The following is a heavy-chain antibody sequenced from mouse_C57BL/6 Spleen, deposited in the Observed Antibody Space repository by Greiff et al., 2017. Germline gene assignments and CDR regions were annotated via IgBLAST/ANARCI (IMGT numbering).Heavy chain of an antibody. D-gene: IGHD1-1*01. V-gene: IGHV1-72*01. CDR1: GYTFTSYW. J-gene: IGHJ4*01. CDR2: IDPNSGGT. Sequence: VQLQQPGAELVKPGASVKLSCKASGYTFTSYWMHWVKQRPGRGLEWIGRIDPNSGGTKYNEKVKSKATLTVDKPSSTAYMQLSSLTSEDSAVYYCARDITTVVATNYYAMDYWGQGTSVTVSS. CDR3: ARDITTVVATNYYAMDY.